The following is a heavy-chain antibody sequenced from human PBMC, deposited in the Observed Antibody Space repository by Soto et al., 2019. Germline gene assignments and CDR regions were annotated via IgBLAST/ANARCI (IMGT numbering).Heavy chain of an antibody. Sequence: QVQLQESGPGLVKPSETLSLTCTVSGGSISSYYWSWIRQPPGKGLEWIGYIYYSGSTNYNPSRKSRVTISVDTSKNQFSLKLSSVTAADTAVYYCARQQYSSPDVDYWGQGTLVTVSS. CDR1: GGSISSYY. CDR2: IYYSGST. J-gene: IGHJ4*02. V-gene: IGHV4-59*08. CDR3: ARQQYSSPDVDY. D-gene: IGHD6-6*01.